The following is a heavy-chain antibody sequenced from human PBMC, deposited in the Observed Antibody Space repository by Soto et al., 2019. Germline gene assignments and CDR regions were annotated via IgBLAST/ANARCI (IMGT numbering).Heavy chain of an antibody. CDR2: FNLYNGDT. CDR3: XXXXXXXLPN. Sequence: QVQLVQSGSEVKKSGASVRVSCRASGFTFTTSGITWVRQAPGQGLEWMGWFNLYNGDTNYAQKFQGRVTMTTDAXXXXXXXXXXXXXXXXXXXXXXXXXXXXXLPNWGQGTRVTVSS. CDR1: GFTFTTSG. J-gene: IGHJ4*02. V-gene: IGHV1-18*01.